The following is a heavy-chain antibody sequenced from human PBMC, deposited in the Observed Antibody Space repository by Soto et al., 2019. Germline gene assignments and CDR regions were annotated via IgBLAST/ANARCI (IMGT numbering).Heavy chain of an antibody. Sequence: QVQLVQSGAEVKKPGSSVKVSCKASGGTFSSYAISWVRQAPGQGLEWMGGIIPISGTANYAQKFQGRVTITANESTSTAYMERSNLRSEDTAVYYCARSQGSSTSLEIYYYYYYGMDVWGQGTTVTVSS. V-gene: IGHV1-69*01. J-gene: IGHJ6*02. CDR1: GGTFSSYA. D-gene: IGHD2-2*01. CDR3: ARSQGSSTSLEIYYYYYYGMDV. CDR2: IIPISGTA.